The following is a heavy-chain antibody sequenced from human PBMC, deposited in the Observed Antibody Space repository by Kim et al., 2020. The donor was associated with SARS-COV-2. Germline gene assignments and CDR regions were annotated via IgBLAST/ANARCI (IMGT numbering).Heavy chain of an antibody. Sequence: SRKSRVTISVDTSKNQFSLKLSSVTAADTAVYYCARSDSSGYYPHYGMDVWGQGTTVTVSS. J-gene: IGHJ6*02. D-gene: IGHD3-22*01. CDR3: ARSDSSGYYPHYGMDV. V-gene: IGHV4-59*01.